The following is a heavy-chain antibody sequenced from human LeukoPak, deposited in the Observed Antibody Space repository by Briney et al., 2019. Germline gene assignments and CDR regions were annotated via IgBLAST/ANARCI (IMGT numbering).Heavy chain of an antibody. CDR2: IIPIFGTA. CDR3: ARARRSGYYFRYFDY. CDR1: GGTFSSYA. Sequence: SVKVSCKASGGTFSSYAISWVRQAPGQGLEWMGGIIPIFGTANYAQKFQGRVTITTDESTSTAYMELSSLRSEDTAVYYCARARRSGYYFRYFDYWGQGTLVTLSS. J-gene: IGHJ4*02. V-gene: IGHV1-69*05. D-gene: IGHD3-22*01.